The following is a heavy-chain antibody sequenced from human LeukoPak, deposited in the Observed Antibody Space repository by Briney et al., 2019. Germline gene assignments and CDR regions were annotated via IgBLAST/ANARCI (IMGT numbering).Heavy chain of an antibody. D-gene: IGHD2-8*01. V-gene: IGHV6-1*01. Sequence: SQTLSLTCAISGDSVSSNSAAWNWIRQSPSRGLEWLGRTYYRSKWYNDYAVSVKSRITINPDTSKNQFSLQLNSVTPEDTAVYYCARDTYCTNGVCYRYYYYHYMDVWGKGTTVTVSS. J-gene: IGHJ6*03. CDR3: ARDTYCTNGVCYRYYYYHYMDV. CDR2: TYYRSKWYN. CDR1: GDSVSSNSAA.